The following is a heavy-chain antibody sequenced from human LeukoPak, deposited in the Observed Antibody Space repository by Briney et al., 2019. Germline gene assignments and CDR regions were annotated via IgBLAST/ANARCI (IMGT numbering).Heavy chain of an antibody. J-gene: IGHJ4*02. CDR1: GGSISTYY. CDR2: ISHSGST. CDR3: ARESDYYDSSGYFDY. V-gene: IGHV4-59*01. D-gene: IGHD3-22*01. Sequence: SETLSLTCTVSGGSISTYYWSWIRQPPGKGLEWLAYISHSGSTNFTPSLKSRVTISVATSMNQFSLKLSSVTAADTAVYYCARESDYYDSSGYFDYWGQGTLVTVSS.